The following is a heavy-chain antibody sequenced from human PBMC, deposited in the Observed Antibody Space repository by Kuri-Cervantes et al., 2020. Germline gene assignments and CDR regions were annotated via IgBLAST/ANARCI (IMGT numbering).Heavy chain of an antibody. CDR1: GASISAYY. J-gene: IGHJ5*02. Sequence: GGSLRLSCFVSGASISAYYLTWIRQSPGKGLEWVPGTSASGVSTYYADSVKGRFTISRDNSKNTLYLQMNSLRAEDTAVYYCARDLRYSYGYRPPGDPWGQGTRSPSPQ. CDR2: TSASGVST. D-gene: IGHD5-18*01. CDR3: ARDLRYSYGYRPPGDP. V-gene: IGHV3-23*01.